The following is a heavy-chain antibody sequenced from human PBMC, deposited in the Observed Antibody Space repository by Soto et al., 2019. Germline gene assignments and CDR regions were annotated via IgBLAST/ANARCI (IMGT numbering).Heavy chain of an antibody. V-gene: IGHV1-69*02. D-gene: IGHD3-16*01. J-gene: IGHJ4*02. CDR3: ATDVDLPYEF. Sequence: QVQLVQSGAEVKKPGSSVKVSCKTSGGTFSSYTVNWVRQAPGQGPEWMGRIIPILGKPNYAQKFQGRVTITADTSTSTAYMEVNSLRSEDTAVYYCATDVDLPYEFWGQGTLVTVS. CDR1: GGTFSSYT. CDR2: IIPILGKP.